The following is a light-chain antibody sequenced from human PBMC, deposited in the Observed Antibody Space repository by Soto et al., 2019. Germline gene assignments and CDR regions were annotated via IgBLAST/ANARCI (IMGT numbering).Light chain of an antibody. CDR3: SSYTASNSVL. Sequence: QSALTQPASVSGSPGQSITIPCTGTSSDVGGSNYVSWYQQHPGDAPKLMIYGVSNRPSGVSYRFSGSKSGNTASLTISGLQVEDEADYFCSSYTASNSVLFGGGTKVTVL. CDR1: SSDVGGSNY. CDR2: GVS. V-gene: IGLV2-14*01. J-gene: IGLJ2*01.